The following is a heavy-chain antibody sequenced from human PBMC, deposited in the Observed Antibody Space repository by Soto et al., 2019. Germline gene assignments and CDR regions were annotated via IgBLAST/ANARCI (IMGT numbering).Heavy chain of an antibody. D-gene: IGHD3-22*01. CDR3: ARVIHYYDTSGSYAWYFDY. J-gene: IGHJ4*02. CDR2: IYYSGST. V-gene: IGHV4-59*01. Sequence: SETLSLTCTVSGGSISSYYWSWIRQPPGKGLEWIGYIYYSGSTNYNPSLKSRVTISVDTSKKQFSLKLHSVTTADTAVYYCARVIHYYDTSGSYAWYFDYWGQGALVTVSS. CDR1: GGSISSYY.